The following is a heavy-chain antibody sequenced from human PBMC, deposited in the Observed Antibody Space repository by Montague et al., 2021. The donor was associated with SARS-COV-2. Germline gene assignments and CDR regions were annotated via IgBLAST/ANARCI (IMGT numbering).Heavy chain of an antibody. Sequence: SLRLSCVASGFTFSSYAMSWVRQAPGKGLEWVSAISGSGGSTYYADSVKGRFTISRDNPKNTLYLQMNSLRAEDTAVYYCAKVGSSWYHGYYYGMDVWGQGTTVTVS. V-gene: IGHV3-23*01. CDR2: ISGSGGST. CDR1: GFTFSSYA. D-gene: IGHD6-13*01. J-gene: IGHJ6*02. CDR3: AKVGSSWYHGYYYGMDV.